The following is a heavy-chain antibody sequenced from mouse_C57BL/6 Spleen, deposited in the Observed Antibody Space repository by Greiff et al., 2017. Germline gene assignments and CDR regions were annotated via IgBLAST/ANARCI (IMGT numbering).Heavy chain of an antibody. J-gene: IGHJ4*01. CDR1: GYTFTSYW. D-gene: IGHD1-1*01. CDR2: IDPSDSYT. Sequence: VQLQQSGAELVKPGASVKLSCKASGYTFTSYWMQWVKQRPGQGLEWIGEIDPSDSYTNYNQKFKGKATLTVDTSSSTAYMQLSSLTSEDSAVYYCARRRSSFYYYAMDYWGQGTSVTVSS. CDR3: ARRRSSFYYYAMDY. V-gene: IGHV1-50*01.